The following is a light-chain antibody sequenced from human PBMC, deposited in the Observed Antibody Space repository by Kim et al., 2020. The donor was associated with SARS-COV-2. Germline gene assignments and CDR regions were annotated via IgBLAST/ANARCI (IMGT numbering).Light chain of an antibody. Sequence: APGKTATITCGGNSIGTKTLHWYQQKPGQAPGLVIFHDRDRASGVPERFSGSNSGNTATLTVIRVEAADEADYYCQVWVGGTDRVVFGGGTQLTVL. CDR1: SIGTKT. CDR2: HDR. V-gene: IGLV3-21*04. CDR3: QVWVGGTDRVV. J-gene: IGLJ2*01.